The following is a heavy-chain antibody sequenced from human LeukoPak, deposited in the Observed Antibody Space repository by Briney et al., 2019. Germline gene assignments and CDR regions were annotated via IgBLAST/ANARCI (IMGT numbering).Heavy chain of an antibody. V-gene: IGHV4-61*01. D-gene: IGHD6-13*01. CDR3: ARGPYSSSWPPLYYFDY. CDR2: IYYSGST. J-gene: IGHJ4*02. Sequence: KPSETLSLTCTVSGGSIRSSYYYWSWIRQPPGKGLEWIGYIYYSGSTNYNPSLKSRVTTSVDTSKNQFSLKLSSVTAADTAVYYCARGPYSSSWPPLYYFDYWGQGTLVTVSS. CDR1: GGSIRSSYYY.